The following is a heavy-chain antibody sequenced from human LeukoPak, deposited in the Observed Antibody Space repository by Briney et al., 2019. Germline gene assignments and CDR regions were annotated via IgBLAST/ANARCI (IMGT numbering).Heavy chain of an antibody. V-gene: IGHV3-23*01. J-gene: IGHJ4*02. D-gene: IGHD3-10*01. CDR1: GINFHIFA. CDR2: IGGGPV. CDR3: AKGLYYGSGLFDY. Sequence: GGSLRFSCAAAGINFHIFAMTCVRQAPGKGLEWVSTIGGGPVYYADSVKGRFTISRDDSKNTPFLQMKSLRAEDTAMYYCAKGLYYGSGLFDYWGQGTLVTVSS.